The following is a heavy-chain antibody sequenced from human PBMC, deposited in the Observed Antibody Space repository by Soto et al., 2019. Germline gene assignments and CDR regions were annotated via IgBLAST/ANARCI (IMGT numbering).Heavy chain of an antibody. Sequence: GASVKVSCKASGYTFTSYGISWVRQAPGQGLEWMGWISAHNGNTNYAQKLQGRVTMTTDTSTSTAYMELRSLRSDDTAVYYCARDRGDYYYIWGSSRDPVDYWGQGTLVPVSS. CDR1: GYTFTSYG. D-gene: IGHD3-16*01. CDR3: ARDRGDYYYIWGSSRDPVDY. CDR2: ISAHNGNT. J-gene: IGHJ4*02. V-gene: IGHV1-18*01.